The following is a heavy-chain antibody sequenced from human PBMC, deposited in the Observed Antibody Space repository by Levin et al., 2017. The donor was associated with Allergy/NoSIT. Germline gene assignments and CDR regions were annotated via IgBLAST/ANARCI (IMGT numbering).Heavy chain of an antibody. Sequence: GMHWVQPAQGKGLEWVAAISYDGTNKYYGDDVKGRFSISRDNSKNTVYLQMNSLRTEDTAVYYCAKDREACSGTSDTYGMEGWGQGTSVTVS. CDR3: AKDREACSGTSDTYGMEG. CDR1: G. D-gene: IGHD2-2*01. J-gene: IGHJ6*02. V-gene: IGHV3-30*18. CDR2: ISYDGTNK.